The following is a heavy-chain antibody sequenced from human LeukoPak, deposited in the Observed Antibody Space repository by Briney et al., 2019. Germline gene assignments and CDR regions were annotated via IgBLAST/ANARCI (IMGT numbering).Heavy chain of an antibody. CDR1: GGSISSYY. CDR3: ARHDYGDSPFDP. CDR2: IYYSGNT. J-gene: IGHJ5*02. V-gene: IGHV4-59*01. Sequence: PSETLSLTCTVSGGSISSYYWSWIRQPPGKGLEWIGYIYYSGNTNYNPSLKSRVTISVDKSKNQFSLKLSSVTAADTAVYYCARHDYGDSPFDPWGQGTLVTVSS. D-gene: IGHD4-17*01.